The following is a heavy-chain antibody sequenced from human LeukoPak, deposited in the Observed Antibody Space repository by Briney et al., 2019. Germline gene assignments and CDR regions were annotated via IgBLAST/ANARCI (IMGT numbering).Heavy chain of an antibody. CDR1: GYTFTGYY. Sequence: ASVKVSCKASGYTFTGYYMHWVRQAPGQGLEWMGWINPNSGGTNYAQKFQGRVTMTRDTSVSTAYMELSRLRSDDTAVYYCARGSDDFWSGYSPSYWGQGTLVTVSS. J-gene: IGHJ4*02. CDR3: ARGSDDFWSGYSPSY. V-gene: IGHV1-2*02. CDR2: INPNSGGT. D-gene: IGHD3-3*01.